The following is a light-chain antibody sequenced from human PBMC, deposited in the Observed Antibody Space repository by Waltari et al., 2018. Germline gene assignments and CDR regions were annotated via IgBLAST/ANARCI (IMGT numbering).Light chain of an antibody. Sequence: ELVMTQSPATLSVSPGERATLSCRASQSVSRHLAWYQQKPGQAPRLLIFGASTRATGIPARFSGSGSGTEFTLTISSLQSEDFAIYYCQQYNNWPYTFGQGTKLEIK. CDR2: GAS. CDR1: QSVSRH. CDR3: QQYNNWPYT. V-gene: IGKV3-15*01. J-gene: IGKJ2*01.